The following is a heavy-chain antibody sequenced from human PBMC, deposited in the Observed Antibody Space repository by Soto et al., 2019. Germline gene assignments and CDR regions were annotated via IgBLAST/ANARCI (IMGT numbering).Heavy chain of an antibody. D-gene: IGHD1-7*01. CDR1: GFTFSSYD. CDR3: VRRVSENYDY. CDR2: ISSNGGTT. V-gene: IGHV3-64*01. Sequence: EVPLAESGGGMVQPGGSLRLSCVASGFTFSSYDMHWVRQAPGKGLEYVSSISSNGGTTYYGNSVKGRFTISRDNSKNTLYLQMGSLRAEDMAVYYCVRRVSENYDYWGQGTLVTVSS. J-gene: IGHJ4*02.